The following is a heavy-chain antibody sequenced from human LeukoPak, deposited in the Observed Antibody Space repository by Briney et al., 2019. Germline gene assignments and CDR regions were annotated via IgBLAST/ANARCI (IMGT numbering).Heavy chain of an antibody. J-gene: IGHJ4*02. Sequence: GGSLRLSCAASGFTFSSYGMHWVRQAPGKGLEWMAVVSDDGSNKYYEDSVRGRFTISRDNSKNTLYLQMSSLRDEDTAVYYCAKPRLRGGYLFDYWGPGTLVTVSS. CDR1: GFTFSSYG. D-gene: IGHD5-12*01. V-gene: IGHV3-30*18. CDR2: VSDDGSNK. CDR3: AKPRLRGGYLFDY.